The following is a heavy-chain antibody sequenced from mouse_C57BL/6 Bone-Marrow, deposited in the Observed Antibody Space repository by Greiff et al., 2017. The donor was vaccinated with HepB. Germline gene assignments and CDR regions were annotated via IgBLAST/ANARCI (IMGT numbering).Heavy chain of an antibody. V-gene: IGHV1-54*01. CDR1: GYAFTNYL. CDR2: INPGSGGT. D-gene: IGHD6-1*01. J-gene: IGHJ4*01. CDR3: AREGLSATGAYYAMDY. Sequence: QVQLQQSGAELVRPGTSVKVSCKASGYAFTNYLIEWVKQRPGQGLEWIGVINPGSGGTNYNEKFKGKATLTADKSSSTAYMQLSSLTSEDSAVYFGAREGLSATGAYYAMDYWGQGTSVTVSS.